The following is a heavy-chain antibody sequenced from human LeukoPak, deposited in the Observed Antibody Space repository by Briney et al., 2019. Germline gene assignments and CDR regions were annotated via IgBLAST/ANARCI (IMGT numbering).Heavy chain of an antibody. CDR1: GFTFSYYT. J-gene: IGHJ5*02. Sequence: GGSLRLSCAASGFTFSYYTMSWVRQAPGKGLEWVSSISSTGSSIYYADSVKGRFTISRDNAKNSLYLQMSSLRVEDKAVYYCARDDVAWNYVHWFDPWGQGTLVTVSS. CDR2: ISSTGSSI. CDR3: ARDDVAWNYVHWFDP. V-gene: IGHV3-21*01. D-gene: IGHD1-7*01.